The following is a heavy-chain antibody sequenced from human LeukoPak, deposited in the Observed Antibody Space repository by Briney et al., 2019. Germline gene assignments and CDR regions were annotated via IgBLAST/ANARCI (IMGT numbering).Heavy chain of an antibody. CDR1: GYTFTSYD. J-gene: IGHJ1*01. V-gene: IGHV1-8*01. CDR2: MNPNSGNT. Sequence: ASEKVSCKASGYTFTSYDINWVRQATGQGLEWMGWMNPNSGNTGYAQKFQGRVTMTRDTSIGTAYMELNRLRSDDTAVYYCARGSYDSSDFEYFHHWGQGTLVTVSS. CDR3: ARGSYDSSDFEYFHH. D-gene: IGHD3-22*01.